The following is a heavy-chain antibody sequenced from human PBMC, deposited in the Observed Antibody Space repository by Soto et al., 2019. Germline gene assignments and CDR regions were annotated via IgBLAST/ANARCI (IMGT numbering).Heavy chain of an antibody. V-gene: IGHV1-69*06. CDR2: IIPIFGTA. Sequence: SVKVSCKASGGTFSSYAISWVRQAPVQGREWMGGIIPIFGTANYAQKFQGRVTITADKSTSTAYMELSSLRSEDTAVYYCARDSPYYGSGRPLFDYWGQGTLVTVSS. J-gene: IGHJ4*01. CDR1: GGTFSSYA. CDR3: ARDSPYYGSGRPLFDY. D-gene: IGHD3-10*01.